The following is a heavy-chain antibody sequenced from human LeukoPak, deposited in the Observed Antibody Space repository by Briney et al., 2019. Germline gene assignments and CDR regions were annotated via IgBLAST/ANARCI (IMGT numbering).Heavy chain of an antibody. D-gene: IGHD3-10*01. CDR2: IYSGGST. J-gene: IGHJ4*02. CDR3: ARCEGSGSYRIG. Sequence: GGSLRLSCAASGFTFSSNYMSWVRQAPGKGLEWVSAIYSGGSTYYEDYVKGRFTTSRDNSKNTLYLQMNSLRAEDTAVYYCARCEGSGSYRIGWGQGTLVTVSS. V-gene: IGHV3-53*01. CDR1: GFTFSSNY.